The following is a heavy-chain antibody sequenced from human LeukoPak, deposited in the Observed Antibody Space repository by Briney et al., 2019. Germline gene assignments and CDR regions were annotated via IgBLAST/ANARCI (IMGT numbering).Heavy chain of an antibody. Sequence: GGSLRLSCAPSGFTFSSYSMDWVRQAPGMGLEWVSSISSSSSYIHYADSVKGRFTISRDKTKNSLYLQMNSLRAEDTAVYYCARFQGAHYWGQGTLVTVSS. D-gene: IGHD4/OR15-4a*01. V-gene: IGHV3-21*01. CDR1: GFTFSSYS. J-gene: IGHJ4*02. CDR2: ISSSSSYI. CDR3: ARFQGAHY.